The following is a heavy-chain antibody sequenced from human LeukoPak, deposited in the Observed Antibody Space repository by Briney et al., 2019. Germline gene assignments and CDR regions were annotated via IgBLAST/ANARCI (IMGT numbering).Heavy chain of an antibody. J-gene: IGHJ4*02. Sequence: ASVKVSCKASGYTFTGYYVHWVRQAPGQGLEWMGRINPNSGDTNYAQRFQGRVTLTRDTSVNTAYMELSRLTSDDTAVYYCARDLPLEDWGQGTLVTVSS. CDR1: GYTFTGYY. CDR3: ARDLPLED. CDR2: INPNSGDT. V-gene: IGHV1-2*06.